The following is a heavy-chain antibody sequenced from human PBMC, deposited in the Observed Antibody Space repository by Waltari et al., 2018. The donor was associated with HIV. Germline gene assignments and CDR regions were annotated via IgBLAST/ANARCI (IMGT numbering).Heavy chain of an antibody. J-gene: IGHJ6*02. Sequence: VQLVQSGAEVKRSGSSVKGTCKASGGSLTKYAIRWVRLVTGKGLGWLGRIIPMVNIVHDERRFQGRVTITADKSTSTVYKEVSSLRSEDTAVFYCVRSQSLSYAPYPYGHSRGFYAMDVWGQGTTVTVSS. CDR1: GGSLTKYA. CDR3: VRSQSLSYAPYPYGHSRGFYAMDV. D-gene: IGHD5-18*01. CDR2: IIPMVNIV. V-gene: IGHV1-69*04.